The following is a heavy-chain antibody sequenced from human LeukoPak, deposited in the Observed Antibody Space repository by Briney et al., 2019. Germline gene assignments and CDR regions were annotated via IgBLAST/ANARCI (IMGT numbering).Heavy chain of an antibody. D-gene: IGHD1-1*01. Sequence: PGRSLRLSSAASGFTFDDYAMHWVRQAPGKGLEWVSGISWNSGSIGYADSVKGRFTISRDNAKNSLYLQMNSLRAEDTALYYCAKGLDWNEYFDYWGQGTLVTVSS. CDR1: GFTFDDYA. CDR2: ISWNSGSI. CDR3: AKGLDWNEYFDY. V-gene: IGHV3-9*01. J-gene: IGHJ4*02.